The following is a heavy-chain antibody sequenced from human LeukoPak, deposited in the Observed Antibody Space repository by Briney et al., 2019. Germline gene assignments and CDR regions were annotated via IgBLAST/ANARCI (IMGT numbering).Heavy chain of an antibody. V-gene: IGHV1-18*01. J-gene: IGHJ4*02. CDR1: GYTFTSYG. CDR3: ARDFAHNVVVTALLPDY. Sequence: ASVKVSCKASGYTFTSYGISWVRQAPGQGLEWMGWISAYNGNTNYAQKLQGRVTMTTDTSTSTAYMELRSLRSDDTAVYYCARDFAHNVVVTALLPDYWGQGTLVTVSS. D-gene: IGHD2-21*02. CDR2: ISAYNGNT.